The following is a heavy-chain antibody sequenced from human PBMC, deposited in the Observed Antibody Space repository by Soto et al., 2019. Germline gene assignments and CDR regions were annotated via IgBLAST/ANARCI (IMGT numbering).Heavy chain of an antibody. D-gene: IGHD3-22*01. V-gene: IGHV3-21*01. CDR3: ARDRYYYDSSGYPPDY. CDR2: ISSSSSYI. Sequence: GGSLRLSCAASGFTFSSYSMNWVRQAPGKGLEWVSSISSSSSYIYYADSVKGRFTISRDNAKNSLYLQMNSLRAEDTALYYCARDRYYYDSSGYPPDYWGQGTLVTVSS. CDR1: GFTFSSYS. J-gene: IGHJ4*02.